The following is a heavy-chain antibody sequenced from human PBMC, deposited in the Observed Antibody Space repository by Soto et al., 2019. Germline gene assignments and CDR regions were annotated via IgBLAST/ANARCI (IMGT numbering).Heavy chain of an antibody. CDR3: ATWEVGAYEMDV. V-gene: IGHV1-24*01. D-gene: IGHD1-26*01. J-gene: IGHJ6*02. Sequence: ASVKVSCRVSGYSLTELSIHGVRQAPGEGLESMGGFDPENGETYYAQKFQGRVTMTADTSTDTAYMELSSLRSEDTAIYYCATWEVGAYEMDVLGQGTTLTVSS. CDR2: FDPENGET. CDR1: GYSLTELS.